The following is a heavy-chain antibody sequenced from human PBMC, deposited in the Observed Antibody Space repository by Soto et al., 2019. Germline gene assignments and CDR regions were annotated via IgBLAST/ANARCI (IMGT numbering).Heavy chain of an antibody. V-gene: IGHV4-61*01. J-gene: IGHJ4*02. Sequence: SETLSLTCTVSGGSVGTPSYYCDWIRLSPGQGLEWIGYISHSGSTDYNPALKSRVTIFADTSKNELSMKLDSVTAADTAVYYCARGRYSSGWFDFWGQGILVT. CDR1: GGSVGTPSYY. CDR2: ISHSGST. CDR3: ARGRYSSGWFDF. D-gene: IGHD6-19*01.